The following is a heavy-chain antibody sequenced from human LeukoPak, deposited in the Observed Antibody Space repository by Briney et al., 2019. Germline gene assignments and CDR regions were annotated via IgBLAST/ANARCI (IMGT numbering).Heavy chain of an antibody. J-gene: IGHJ4*02. D-gene: IGHD2-2*01. CDR1: GFTFSSYG. Sequence: GRSLRLSCAASGFTFSSYGMHWVRQAPGKGLEWVAVILYDGSNKYYADSVKGRFTISRDNSKNTLYLQMNSLRAEDTAVYYCAKGTRPSHVVVPGDWGQGALVTVSS. CDR3: AKGTRPSHVVVPGD. CDR2: ILYDGSNK. V-gene: IGHV3-30-3*01.